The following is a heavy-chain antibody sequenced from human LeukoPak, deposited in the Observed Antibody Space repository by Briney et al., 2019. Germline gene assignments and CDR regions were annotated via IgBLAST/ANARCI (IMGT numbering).Heavy chain of an antibody. CDR2: ISAYNGNT. CDR1: GYTFTSYG. J-gene: IGHJ4*02. CDR3: AVRDLASSGWYVDY. D-gene: IGHD6-19*01. Sequence: ASVKVSCKASGYTFTSYGISWVRQAPGQGLEWTGWISAYNGNTNYAQKLQGRVTMTTDTSTSTAYMELRSLRSDDTAVYYCAVRDLASSGWYVDYWGQGTLVTVSS. V-gene: IGHV1-18*01.